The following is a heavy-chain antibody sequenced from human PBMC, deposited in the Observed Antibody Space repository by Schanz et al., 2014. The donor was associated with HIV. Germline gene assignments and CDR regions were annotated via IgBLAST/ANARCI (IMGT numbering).Heavy chain of an antibody. CDR3: ARETSGFSTSWPPRYHYYGMDV. D-gene: IGHD6-13*01. CDR1: GFTFSGYG. J-gene: IGHJ6*02. Sequence: QVQLVESGGDVVQPGRSLRLSCAASGFTFSGYGMHWVRQAPGKGLEWVAVIWYDGSKKYYADSVKGRFTISRDNSRNQMYLQMNSLRTEDTAVYYCARETSGFSTSWPPRYHYYGMDVWGQGTTVTVSS. V-gene: IGHV3-33*01. CDR2: IWYDGSKK.